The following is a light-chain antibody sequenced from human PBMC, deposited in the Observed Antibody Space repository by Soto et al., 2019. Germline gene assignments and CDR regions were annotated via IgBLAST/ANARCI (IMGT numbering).Light chain of an antibody. Sequence: QSVLAQPASVSGSPGQSITISYTGTSSDVGGYNYVSWYQQHPGKAPKLMIYEVSNRPSGVSNRFSASKSGNTASLTISGLQAEDEADYYCNSYTSSNTLVFGTGTKVTVL. CDR1: SSDVGGYNY. J-gene: IGLJ1*01. CDR2: EVS. V-gene: IGLV2-14*01. CDR3: NSYTSSNTLV.